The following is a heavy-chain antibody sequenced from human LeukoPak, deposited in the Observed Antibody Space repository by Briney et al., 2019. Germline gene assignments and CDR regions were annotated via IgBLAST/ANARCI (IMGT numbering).Heavy chain of an antibody. CDR3: AREPWSIAYCSSTNCGLNS. CDR2: ISSSSSYI. D-gene: IGHD2-2*01. J-gene: IGHJ4*02. V-gene: IGHV3-21*01. CDR1: GGSFSDYY. Sequence: ETLSLTCAVYGGSFSDYYWNWVRQAPGKGLEWVSSISSSSSYIYYADSVKGRFTISRDNAKNSLYLQMNSLRAEDTAVYYCAREPWSIAYCSSTNCGLNSWGQGTLVTVSS.